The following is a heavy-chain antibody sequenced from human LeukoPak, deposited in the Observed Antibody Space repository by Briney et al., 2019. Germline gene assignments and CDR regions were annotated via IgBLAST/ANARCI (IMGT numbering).Heavy chain of an antibody. CDR2: ISYDGSNK. V-gene: IGHV3-30-3*01. D-gene: IGHD1-26*01. CDR3: ARDYSGSYIDY. Sequence: GSLRHSCAASGFTFSSYAMHWVRQAPGKGLEWVAVISYDGSNKYYADSVKGRFTVSRDNSKNTLYLQMNSLRAEDTAVYYCARDYSGSYIDYWGQGTLVTVSS. CDR1: GFTFSSYA. J-gene: IGHJ4*02.